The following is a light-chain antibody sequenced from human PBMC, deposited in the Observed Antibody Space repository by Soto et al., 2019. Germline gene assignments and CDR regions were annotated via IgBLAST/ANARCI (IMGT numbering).Light chain of an antibody. J-gene: IGKJ2*01. CDR1: QRVSSY. CDR3: QQRSNWYT. CDR2: DAS. Sequence: EIVLTQSPATLCLSPGERGTLSCRASQRVSSYLAWYQQEPGQAPRLLIYDASNSATGIPARFSGSGFGTDFTLTIGSLEPEDFAVYYCQQRSNWYTFGQGTKLEIK. V-gene: IGKV3-11*01.